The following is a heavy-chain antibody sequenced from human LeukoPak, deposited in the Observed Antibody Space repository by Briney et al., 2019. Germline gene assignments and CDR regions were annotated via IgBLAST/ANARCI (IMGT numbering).Heavy chain of an antibody. CDR2: VSSSGSTI. CDR3: ARDRYGMDV. J-gene: IGHJ6*04. V-gene: IGHV3-48*03. Sequence: GGSLSLSRAASGFPFSSYEMNWVRQAPGGGLEWVSYVSSSGSTIYYADSVKGRFTISRDNAKNSLYLQMNSLRAEDTAVYYCARDRYGMDVWGEGTTVTVSS. CDR1: GFPFSSYE.